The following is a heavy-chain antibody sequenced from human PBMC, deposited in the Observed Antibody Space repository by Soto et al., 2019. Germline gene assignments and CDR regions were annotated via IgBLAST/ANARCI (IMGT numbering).Heavy chain of an antibody. J-gene: IGHJ4*02. CDR2: ISYDGSNK. D-gene: IGHD3-22*01. CDR3: AKDGYYYDSSGSLVDY. Sequence: GGSLRLSCAASGFTFSSYGMHWVRQAPGKGLEWVAVISYDGSNKYYADSVKGRFTISRDNSKNTLYLQMNSLRAEDTAVYYCAKDGYYYDSSGSLVDYWGQGTLVTVSS. V-gene: IGHV3-30*18. CDR1: GFTFSSYG.